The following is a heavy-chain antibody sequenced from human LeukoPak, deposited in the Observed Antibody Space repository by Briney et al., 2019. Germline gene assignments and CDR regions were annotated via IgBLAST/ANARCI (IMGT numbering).Heavy chain of an antibody. V-gene: IGHV3-30*03. D-gene: IGHD4-23*01. CDR3: ASTVSNYGGVFDI. CDR2: ISYDGSNK. Sequence: GRSLRLSCAASGFTFSSYAMHWVRQAPGKGLEWVAVISYDGSNKYYADSVKGRFTISRDNSKNTLYQQMNSLRAEETAVYYRASTVSNYGGVFDIWGQGTMVPVSS. J-gene: IGHJ3*02. CDR1: GFTFSSYA.